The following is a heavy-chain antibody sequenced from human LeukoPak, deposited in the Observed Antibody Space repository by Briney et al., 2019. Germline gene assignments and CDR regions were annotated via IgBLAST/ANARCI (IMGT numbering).Heavy chain of an antibody. CDR2: INSDGSST. CDR3: AREAWELLGSVDY. D-gene: IGHD1-26*01. CDR1: GFTFSSYS. Sequence: GGSLRLSCAASGFTFSSYSMNWVRQAPGKGLVWVSRINSDGSSTSYADSVKGRFTISRDNAKNTLYLQMNSLRAEDTAVYYCAREAWELLGSVDYWGQGTLVTVSS. J-gene: IGHJ4*02. V-gene: IGHV3-74*01.